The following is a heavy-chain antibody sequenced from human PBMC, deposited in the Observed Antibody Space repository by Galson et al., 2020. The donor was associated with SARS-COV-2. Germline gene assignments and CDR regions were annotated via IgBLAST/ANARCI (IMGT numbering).Heavy chain of an antibody. J-gene: IGHJ4*02. Sequence: GGSLRLSCRASGFTFSSSAMHWVRPAPGKGLEWVAIISYDGTKRYNLDSVKGRFTISRDNSKNTLYLQMDSLTTEDTALYYCARETDDYTSSWYDYWGQGTLVTVSS. CDR2: ISYDGTKR. CDR1: GFTFSSSA. V-gene: IGHV3-30*04. CDR3: ARETDDYTSSWYDY. D-gene: IGHD6-13*01.